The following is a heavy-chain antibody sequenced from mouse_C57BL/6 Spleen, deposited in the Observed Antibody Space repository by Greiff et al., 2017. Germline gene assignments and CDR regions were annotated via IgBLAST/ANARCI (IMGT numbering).Heavy chain of an antibody. J-gene: IGHJ4*01. Sequence: QVQLQQPGAELVKPGASVKMSCKASGYTFTSYWITWVKQRPGQGLAWIGAISTGSGSTNYNEKFKSKATLTVDTYSSTSYMQLSSLTSEYSAVYYCARYNITTVVGGMYYWGQGTSVTVSS. CDR1: GYTFTSYW. V-gene: IGHV1-55*01. D-gene: IGHD1-1*01. CDR3: ARYNITTVVGGMYY. CDR2: ISTGSGST.